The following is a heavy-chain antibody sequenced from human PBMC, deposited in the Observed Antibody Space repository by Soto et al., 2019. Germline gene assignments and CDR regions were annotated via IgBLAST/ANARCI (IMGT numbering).Heavy chain of an antibody. CDR2: INHSGST. V-gene: IGHV4-34*01. Sequence: QVQLQQWGAGLLKPSETLSLTCAVYGGSFSGYYWSWIRQPPGKGLEWIGEINHSGSTNYNPSLKSRVTISVDTSKNQFSLKLSSVTAADTAVYYCARGLKDGYNYYFDYWGQGTLVTVSS. CDR3: ARGLKDGYNYYFDY. CDR1: GGSFSGYY. D-gene: IGHD5-12*01. J-gene: IGHJ4*02.